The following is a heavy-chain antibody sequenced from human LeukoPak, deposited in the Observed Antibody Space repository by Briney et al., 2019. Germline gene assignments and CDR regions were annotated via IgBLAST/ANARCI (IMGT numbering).Heavy chain of an antibody. V-gene: IGHV3-53*01. CDR1: GFTVSSNY. CDR2: IYSGGST. J-gene: IGHJ1*01. Sequence: GGSLRLSCAASGFTVSSNYMSWVRQAPGRGLEWVSVIYSGGSTYYADSVKGRFTISRDNSKNTLYLQMNSLRAEDTAVYYCARDGNDYGDYEYFQHWGQGTLVTVSS. D-gene: IGHD4-17*01. CDR3: ARDGNDYGDYEYFQH.